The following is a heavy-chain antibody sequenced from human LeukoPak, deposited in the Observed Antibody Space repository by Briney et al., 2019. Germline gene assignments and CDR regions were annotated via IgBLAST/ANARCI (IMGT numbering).Heavy chain of an antibody. D-gene: IGHD5-18*01. V-gene: IGHV3-33*01. CDR2: IWNEGRNK. CDR1: GFTFSSYG. CDR3: ARDKQLWARTSGLDY. J-gene: IGHJ4*02. Sequence: RVSLRLSCAAPGFTFSSYGMHWVRQAPGKGRERVAVIWNEGRNKYYADSVKGRFTISRDNSKYKLDLQMNSLRAEDSAVYYCARDKQLWARTSGLDYWGQGTLVTVSS.